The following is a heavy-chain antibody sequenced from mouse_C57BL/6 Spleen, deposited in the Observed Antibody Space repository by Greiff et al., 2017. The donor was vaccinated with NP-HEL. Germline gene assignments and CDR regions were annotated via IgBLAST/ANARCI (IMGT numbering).Heavy chain of an antibody. CDR2: ISDGGSYT. J-gene: IGHJ4*01. Sequence: EVKLQESGGGLVKPGGSLKLSCAASGFTFSSYAMSWVRQTPEKRLEWVATISDGGSYTYYPDNVKGRFTISRDNAKNNLYLQMSHLKSEDTAMYYCARDRPRGAMDYWGQGTSVTVSS. CDR3: ARDRPRGAMDY. V-gene: IGHV5-4*01. CDR1: GFTFSSYA.